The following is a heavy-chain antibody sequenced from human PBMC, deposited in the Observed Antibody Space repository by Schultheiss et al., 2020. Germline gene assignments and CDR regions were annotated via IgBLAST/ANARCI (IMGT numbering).Heavy chain of an antibody. Sequence: GGSLRLSCAASGFTFSSYSMNWVRQAPGKGLEWVSYISSSSSTIYYADSVKGRFTISRDNAKNSLYLQMNSLRAEDTAVYYCAGDYLQKSTVVTPEANCYFDLWGRGTLVTVSS. V-gene: IGHV3-48*04. D-gene: IGHD4-23*01. CDR2: ISSSSSTI. CDR1: GFTFSSYS. CDR3: AGDYLQKSTVVTPEANCYFDL. J-gene: IGHJ2*01.